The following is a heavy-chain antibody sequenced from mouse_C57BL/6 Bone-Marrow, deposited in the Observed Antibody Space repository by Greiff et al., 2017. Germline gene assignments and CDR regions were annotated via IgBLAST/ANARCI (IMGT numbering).Heavy chain of an antibody. V-gene: IGHV1-7*01. J-gene: IGHJ3*01. CDR1: GYTFTSYW. CDR3: ARDYYSNFFAY. CDR2: INPSSGYT. D-gene: IGHD2-5*01. Sequence: VQVVESGAELAKPGASVKLSCKASGYTFTSYWMHWVKQRPGQGLEWIGYINPSSGYTKYNQKFKDKATLTADKSSSTAYMQLSSLTYEDSAVYYCARDYYSNFFAYWGQGTLVTVSA.